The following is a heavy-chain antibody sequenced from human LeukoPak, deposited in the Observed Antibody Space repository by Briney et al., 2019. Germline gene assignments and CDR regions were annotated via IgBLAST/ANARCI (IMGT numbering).Heavy chain of an antibody. CDR1: GGSISSSNW. CDR2: IYHSGST. J-gene: IGHJ4*02. V-gene: IGHV4-4*02. Sequence: SETLSLTCAVSGGSISSSNWWSWVRQPPGKGLEWIGEIYHSGSTYYNPSLKSRVTISVDTSKNQFSLKLSSVTAADTAVYYCARIGYCTNGVCYTRGYFDYWGQGTLVTVSS. D-gene: IGHD2-8*01. CDR3: ARIGYCTNGVCYTRGYFDY.